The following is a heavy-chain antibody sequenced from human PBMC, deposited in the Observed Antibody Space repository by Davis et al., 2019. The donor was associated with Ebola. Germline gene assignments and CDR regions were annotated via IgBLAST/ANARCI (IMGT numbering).Heavy chain of an antibody. CDR3: ARTSIVGTTTTASDI. Sequence: GESLKISCKGSGYSFTNYGISWVRQAPGQGLEWMGWISAYNGNTNYAQMLQGRVTMTTDTSTGTAYMELRSLRSDDTAVYFCARTSIVGTTTTASDIWGQGTKVTVSS. CDR1: GYSFTNYG. J-gene: IGHJ3*02. V-gene: IGHV1-18*01. CDR2: ISAYNGNT. D-gene: IGHD1-26*01.